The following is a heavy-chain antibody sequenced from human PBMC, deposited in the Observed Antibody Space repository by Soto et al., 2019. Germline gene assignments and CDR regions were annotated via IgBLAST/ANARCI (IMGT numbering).Heavy chain of an antibody. V-gene: IGHV1-2*02. Sequence: QVQLVQSGAEVRKPGASVKVSCKASGYTFSDYYIHWVRQAPGQGLEWMGWINPNSGGTKYAPKFQGGVTMTSDTSITTAFMELSRLRSGVTAGYYCAREPATATPEGVDFWGQGTLVTVSS. CDR2: INPNSGGT. CDR3: AREPATATPEGVDF. J-gene: IGHJ4*02. CDR1: GYTFSDYY. D-gene: IGHD1-1*01.